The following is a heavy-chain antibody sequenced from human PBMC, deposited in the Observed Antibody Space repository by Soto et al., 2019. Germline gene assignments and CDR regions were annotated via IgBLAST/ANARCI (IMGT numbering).Heavy chain of an antibody. Sequence: KPSETLSLTCTVSGGSISSYYWSWIRQPPGKGLEWIGYIYYSGSTNYNPSLKSRVTISVDTSKNQFSLKLSSVTAADTAVYYCALYSSSSGDAFDIWGQGTMVTVSS. V-gene: IGHV4-59*01. CDR2: IYYSGST. CDR1: GGSISSYY. CDR3: ALYSSSSGDAFDI. J-gene: IGHJ3*02. D-gene: IGHD6-6*01.